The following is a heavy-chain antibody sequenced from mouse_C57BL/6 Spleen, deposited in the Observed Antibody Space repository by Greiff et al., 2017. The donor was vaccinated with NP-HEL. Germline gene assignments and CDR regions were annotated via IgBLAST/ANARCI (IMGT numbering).Heavy chain of an antibody. J-gene: IGHJ3*01. V-gene: IGHV1-64*01. CDR3: ARTDWDPSWCAY. Sequence: QVQLQQPGAELVKPGASVKLSCKASGYTFTSYWMHWVKQRPGQGLEWIGMIHPNSGSTNYNEKFKSKATLTVDKSSSTAYMQLSSLTSEDSAVYYCARTDWDPSWCAYWGQGTLVTVSA. D-gene: IGHD4-1*01. CDR2: IHPNSGST. CDR1: GYTFTSYW.